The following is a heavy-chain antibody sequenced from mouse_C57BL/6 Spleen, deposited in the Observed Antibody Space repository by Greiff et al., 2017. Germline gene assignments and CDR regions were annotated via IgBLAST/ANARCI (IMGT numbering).Heavy chain of an antibody. CDR1: GFNINDYY. CDR2: IDPEDGGT. CDR3: ARDSWFAY. Sequence: VQLQQSGAELVKPGASVKLSCTASGFNINDYYMHWVKQRTEQGLEWIGRIDPEDGGTKYDPKFQGKATITADTSSNTAYLQLSSLTAEDTAVYYCARDSWFAYWGQGTLVTVSA. V-gene: IGHV14-2*01. J-gene: IGHJ3*01.